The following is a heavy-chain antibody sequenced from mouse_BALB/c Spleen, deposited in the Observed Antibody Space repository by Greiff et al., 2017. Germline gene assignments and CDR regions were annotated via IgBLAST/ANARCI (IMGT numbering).Heavy chain of an antibody. V-gene: IGHV5-4*02. J-gene: IGHJ3*01. Sequence: EAKLMESGGGLVKPGGSLKLSCAASGFTFSDYYMYWVRQTPEKRLEWVATISDGGSYTYYPDSVKGRFTISRDNAKNNLYLQMSSLKSEDTAMYYCARDQTGTFAYWGQGTLVTVSA. CDR1: GFTFSDYY. CDR3: ARDQTGTFAY. CDR2: ISDGGSYT. D-gene: IGHD4-1*01.